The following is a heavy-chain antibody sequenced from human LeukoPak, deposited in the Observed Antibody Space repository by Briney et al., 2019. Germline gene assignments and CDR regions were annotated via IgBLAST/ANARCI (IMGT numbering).Heavy chain of an antibody. CDR1: GGSISSGGYY. Sequence: PSETLSLTCTVSGGSISSGGYYWSWIRRHPGKGLEWIGYIYYSGSTYYNPSLKSRVTISVDTSKNQFSLKLSSVTAADTAVYYCARVDFNDSGSYFTIDYWGQGTLVTVSS. V-gene: IGHV4-31*03. D-gene: IGHD1-26*01. CDR3: ARVDFNDSGSYFTIDY. J-gene: IGHJ4*02. CDR2: IYYSGST.